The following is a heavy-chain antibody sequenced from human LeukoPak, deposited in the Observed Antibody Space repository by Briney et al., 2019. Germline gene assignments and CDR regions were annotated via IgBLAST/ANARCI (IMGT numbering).Heavy chain of an antibody. D-gene: IGHD5-24*01. CDR3: ARVGRDGYNFDY. Sequence: SETLSLTCAVSGGSISSGGYSWSWIRQPPGKGLEWTGYIYHSGSTYYNPSLKSRVTISVDGSKNQFSLKLSSVTAADTAVYYCARVGRDGYNFDYWGQGTLVTVSS. CDR1: GGSISSGGYS. V-gene: IGHV4-30-2*01. J-gene: IGHJ4*02. CDR2: IYHSGST.